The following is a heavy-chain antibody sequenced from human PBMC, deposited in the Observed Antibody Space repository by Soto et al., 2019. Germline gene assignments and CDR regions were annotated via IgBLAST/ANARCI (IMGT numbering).Heavy chain of an antibody. Sequence: LRLSCLGSGFTFSNAWINWVRQSPGKGLEWVGRIKSKPDGGTTDYAAPVKGRFTISRDDSKNSVYLQMNSLKTEDTALYYCVTGQYCDYWGQGTLVTVSS. J-gene: IGHJ4*02. CDR1: GFTFSNAW. CDR2: IKSKPDGGTT. CDR3: VTGQYCDY. V-gene: IGHV3-15*01.